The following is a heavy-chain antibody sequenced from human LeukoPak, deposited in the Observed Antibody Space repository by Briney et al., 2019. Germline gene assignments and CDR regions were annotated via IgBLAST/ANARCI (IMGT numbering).Heavy chain of an antibody. CDR3: ARGGAGDSGSYLPYFDY. CDR2: INPNSGGT. D-gene: IGHD1-26*01. J-gene: IGHJ4*02. V-gene: IGHV1-2*02. CDR1: GYTFTGYY. Sequence: AVVKVSCKASGYTFTGYYMHWVRQAPGQGLEWMGWINPNSGGTNYAEKFQGRVTMTRDTSISTAYMEVSRLRSDDTAVYYCARGGAGDSGSYLPYFDYWGQGTLVTVSS.